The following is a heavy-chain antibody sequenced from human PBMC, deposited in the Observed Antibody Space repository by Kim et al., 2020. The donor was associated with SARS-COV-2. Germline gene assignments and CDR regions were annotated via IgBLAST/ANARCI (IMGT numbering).Heavy chain of an antibody. CDR1: KFSFSTYW. D-gene: IGHD4-4*01. Sequence: GGSLRLSCVASKFSFSTYWMTWVRQTPGKGLEWVANIKGEGSKKSYVDSARGRFTISRDNAKNSVLLQMKMLGAEDTAVYYCATLPYSMAFEDWGQGTLVTVSS. J-gene: IGHJ4*02. CDR3: ATLPYSMAFED. CDR2: IKGEGSKK. V-gene: IGHV3-7*01.